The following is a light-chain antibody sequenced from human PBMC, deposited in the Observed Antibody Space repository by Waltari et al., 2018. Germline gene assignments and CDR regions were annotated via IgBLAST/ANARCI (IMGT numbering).Light chain of an antibody. CDR3: QQSYRDVGFR. J-gene: IGKJ2*03. CDR1: QRISSY. V-gene: IGKV1-39*01. CDR2: STS. Sequence: DIQMTQSPSSLSASVGDRVTITCRAAQRISSYLNWYQVKPGKAPKLLIYSTSNLQNGVPSRFSGSGAGTQFTLAISGLKPEDFATYYCQQSYRDVGFRFGQGTKL.